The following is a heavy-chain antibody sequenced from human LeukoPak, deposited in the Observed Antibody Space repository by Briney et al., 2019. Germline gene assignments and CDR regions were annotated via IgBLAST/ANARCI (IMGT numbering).Heavy chain of an antibody. J-gene: IGHJ5*02. CDR3: ARSLVSKPPPGWFDP. D-gene: IGHD2-21*01. CDR2: IYYSGST. CDR1: GGSFSGYY. Sequence: KPSETLSLTCAVCGGSFSGYYWSWIRQPPGKGLEWIGSIYYSGSTYYNPSLKSRVTISVDTSKNQFSLKLSSVTAADTAVYYCARSLVSKPPPGWFDPWGQGTLVTVSS. V-gene: IGHV4-34*01.